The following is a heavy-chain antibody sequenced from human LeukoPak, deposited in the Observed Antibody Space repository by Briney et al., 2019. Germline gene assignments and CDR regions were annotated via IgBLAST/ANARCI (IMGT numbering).Heavy chain of an antibody. D-gene: IGHD3-10*01. CDR3: TRGSSNACDI. J-gene: IGHJ3*02. CDR2: IKEDGSDK. V-gene: IGHV3-7*05. Sequence: GGSLRLSCTASGFTFSSYWMNWVRQAPGIGLQWVGNIKEDGSDKYYVDSVKGRFTISRDNAKNSLYLQMNSLRAEDTAVYYCTRGSSNACDIWGQGTMVAVSS. CDR1: GFTFSSYW.